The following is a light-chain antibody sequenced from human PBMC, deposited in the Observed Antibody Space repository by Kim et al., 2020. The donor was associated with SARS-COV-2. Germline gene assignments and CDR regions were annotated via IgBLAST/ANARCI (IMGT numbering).Light chain of an antibody. CDR1: SSNIGSNT. CDR2: SND. J-gene: IGLJ3*02. V-gene: IGLV1-44*01. Sequence: ELTQPPSASGTPGQRVTISCSGSSSNIGSNTVNWYQQLPGTAPKLLVFSNDQRPSGVPDRFSGSKSGTSASLAISGLQSDDESDYYCAAWDDSLNGWVFGGGTKLTVL. CDR3: AAWDDSLNGWV.